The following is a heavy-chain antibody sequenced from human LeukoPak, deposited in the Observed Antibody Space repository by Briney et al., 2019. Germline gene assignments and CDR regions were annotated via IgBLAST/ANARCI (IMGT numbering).Heavy chain of an antibody. CDR3: ARDGGAFDI. V-gene: IGHV4-39*07. CDR1: GGSISSSSYY. J-gene: IGHJ3*02. CDR2: IYYSGST. Sequence: SETLSLTCTVSGGSISSSSYYWGWIRQPPGKGLEWIGSIYYSGSTYYNPSLKSRVTISVDTSKNQFSLKLSSVTAADTAVYYCARDGGAFDIWGQGTMVTVSS.